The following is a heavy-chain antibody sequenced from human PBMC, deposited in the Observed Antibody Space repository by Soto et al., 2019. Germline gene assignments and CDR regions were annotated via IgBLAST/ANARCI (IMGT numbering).Heavy chain of an antibody. Sequence: GASVKVSCKASGYTFTGYYMHRVRQAPGQGLEWMGWINPNSGGTNYAQKFQGWVTMTRDTSISTAYMELSRLRSDDTAVYYCARVAHYYDSSGYNHDAFDIWGQGTMVTVSS. CDR3: ARVAHYYDSSGYNHDAFDI. CDR1: GYTFTGYY. CDR2: INPNSGGT. D-gene: IGHD3-22*01. J-gene: IGHJ3*02. V-gene: IGHV1-2*04.